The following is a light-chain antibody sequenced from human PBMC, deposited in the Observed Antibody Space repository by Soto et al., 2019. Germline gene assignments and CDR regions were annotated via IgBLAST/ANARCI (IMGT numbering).Light chain of an antibody. CDR2: GAS. CDR3: RRYGSQPIT. V-gene: IGKV3-20*01. Sequence: EIVLTQSPGTLSLSPGERATLSCRASQSVSSSYLAWYQQKPGQAPRLLIYGASSRATGIPDRFSGSGSGTVFPFTLRGWVLKDFEFYYCRRYGSQPITSAQGTRRKIK. CDR1: QSVSSSY. J-gene: IGKJ5*01.